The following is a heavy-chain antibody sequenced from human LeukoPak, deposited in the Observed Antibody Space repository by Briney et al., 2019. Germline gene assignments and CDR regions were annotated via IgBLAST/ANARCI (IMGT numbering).Heavy chain of an antibody. D-gene: IGHD3-10*01. J-gene: IGHJ4*02. CDR3: GGEGWFGGIERWG. CDR2: IYYSGST. CDR1: GGSISSGDYY. V-gene: IGHV4-30-4*01. Sequence: SQTLSLTCTVSGGSISSGDYYWSWIRQPPGKGLEWIGYIYYSGSTYYNPSLKSRVTISVDTSKNQFSLKLSSVTAADTAVYYCGGEGWFGGIERWGGGQGTLVTVSS.